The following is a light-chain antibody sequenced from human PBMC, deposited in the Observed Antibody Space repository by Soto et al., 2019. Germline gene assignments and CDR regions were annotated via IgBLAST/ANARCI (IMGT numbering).Light chain of an antibody. CDR1: QSISSN. CDR2: GAS. V-gene: IGKV3-15*01. CDR3: QQYNNWPPIT. Sequence: EILMTQSPATLSVSPGERATLSCRASQSISSNLAWYQQKPGQAPRLLIYGASTRATGIPARCSGSGSGTDFTLTISSLQSEDFAVYYCQQYNNWPPITFGQGTRLEIK. J-gene: IGKJ5*01.